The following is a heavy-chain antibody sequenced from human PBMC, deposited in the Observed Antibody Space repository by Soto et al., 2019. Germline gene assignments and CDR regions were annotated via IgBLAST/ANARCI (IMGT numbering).Heavy chain of an antibody. D-gene: IGHD6-19*01. CDR2: IDPGDSDT. J-gene: IGHJ6*02. CDR3: ARSRRGAYSSGWYSLSGYYNYGIDV. V-gene: IGHV5-51*01. CDR1: GYSFSSYW. Sequence: GESLKISCKASGYSFSSYWIGWVLQIPWKGLEWMGIIDPGDSDTKYSPSLQGQVTISADTSISTAYLQWTSLKASDTAMYYCARSRRGAYSSGWYSLSGYYNYGIDVWGQGTKVTVSS.